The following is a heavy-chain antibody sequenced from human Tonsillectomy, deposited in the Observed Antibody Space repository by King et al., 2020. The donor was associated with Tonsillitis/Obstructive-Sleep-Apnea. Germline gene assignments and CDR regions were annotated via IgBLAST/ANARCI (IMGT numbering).Heavy chain of an antibody. CDR3: ARASRGSFYYYYMDV. CDR1: GFTFISYA. V-gene: IGHV3-30*04. CDR2: ISYDGTNK. Sequence: VQLVESGGGVVQPGRSLRLSCAASGFTFISYAMHWVRQAPGKGLEWVALISYDGTNKYYADSVKGRFTISRDNSRNTLDLQMNSLRAEDTAVYYCARASRGSFYYYYMDVWGKGTTVTVSS. J-gene: IGHJ6*03. D-gene: IGHD6-6*01.